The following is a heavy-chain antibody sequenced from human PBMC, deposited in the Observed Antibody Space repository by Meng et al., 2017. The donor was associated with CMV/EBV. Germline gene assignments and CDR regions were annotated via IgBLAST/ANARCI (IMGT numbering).Heavy chain of an antibody. CDR1: GFTFSSYW. J-gene: IGHJ4*02. Sequence: GESLKISCAASGFTFSSYWMHWVRPAPVKGLVWVSRINSDGSSTSYADSVKGRFTISRDNAKNTLYLQMNSLRAEDTAVYYCARDALYCGGDCYSDYWGQGTLVTVSS. D-gene: IGHD2-21*01. CDR2: INSDGSST. V-gene: IGHV3-74*01. CDR3: ARDALYCGGDCYSDY.